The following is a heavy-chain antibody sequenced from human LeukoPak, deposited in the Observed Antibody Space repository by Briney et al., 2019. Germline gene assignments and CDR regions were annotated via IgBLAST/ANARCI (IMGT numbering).Heavy chain of an antibody. J-gene: IGHJ3*02. CDR2: ISSSSSYI. CDR1: GFTFSSHS. V-gene: IGHV3-21*01. D-gene: IGHD6-19*01. CDR3: ARDIPSVAGPSGNAFDI. Sequence: GGSLRLSCAASGFTFSSHSMTWVRQAPGKGLEWVSSISSSSSYIYYADSVKGRFTISRDNAKNSLYLQMNSLRAEDTAVYYCARDIPSVAGPSGNAFDIWGQGTMVTVSS.